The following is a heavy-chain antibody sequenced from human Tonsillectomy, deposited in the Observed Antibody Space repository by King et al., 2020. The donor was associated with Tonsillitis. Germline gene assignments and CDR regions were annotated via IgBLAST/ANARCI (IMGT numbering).Heavy chain of an antibody. CDR3: ARDGGISNWYGASTPWFDP. Sequence: QLVQSGAEVKKPGSSVKVSCKASGGTVSSYTMNWVRQAPGQGLEWMGRIIPIIGIANYAQKFQGRVTITADTSTSTAYMELSRLRSEDTAVYFCARDGGISNWYGASTPWFDPWGQGTLVIVSS. CDR1: GGTVSSYT. J-gene: IGHJ5*02. V-gene: IGHV1-69*09. CDR2: IIPIIGIA. D-gene: IGHD6-13*01.